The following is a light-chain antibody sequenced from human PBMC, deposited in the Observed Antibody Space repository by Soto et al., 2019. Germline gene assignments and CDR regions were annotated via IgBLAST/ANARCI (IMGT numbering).Light chain of an antibody. J-gene: IGKJ2*01. V-gene: IGKV3-15*01. Sequence: EIVMTQSPATLSVSPGERATLSCRASQSVSSNLAWYQQKPGQAPRLLIYGASTRATGIPARFSGSGSGTEFTLTISSLQSEDFAVYYCQQYNIWPLHTFGMGSKLEIK. CDR2: GAS. CDR3: QQYNIWPLHT. CDR1: QSVSSN.